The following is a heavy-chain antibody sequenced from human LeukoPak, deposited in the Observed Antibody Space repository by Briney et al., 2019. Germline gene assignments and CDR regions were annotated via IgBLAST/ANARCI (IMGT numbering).Heavy chain of an antibody. CDR3: TRGPMIPVVPTNDAFDI. CDR1: GFTFGDYA. J-gene: IGHJ3*02. Sequence: GGSLRLSCTASGFTFGDYAMSWVRQAPGKGLEWVGVIRSRAYGGATGYAASVEGRFTISRDDSKSIAYLQMDSLKTEDTAVYYCTRGPMIPVVPTNDAFDIWGQGPMVTVSS. V-gene: IGHV3-49*04. CDR2: IRSRAYGGAT. D-gene: IGHD3-22*01.